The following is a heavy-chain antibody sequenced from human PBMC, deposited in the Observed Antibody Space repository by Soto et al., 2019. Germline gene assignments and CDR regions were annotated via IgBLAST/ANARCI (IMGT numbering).Heavy chain of an antibody. CDR1: GFTFSSYS. D-gene: IGHD3-10*01. J-gene: IGHJ6*03. V-gene: IGHV3-48*01. Sequence: GGSLRLSCAASGFTFSSYSMNWVRQAPGKGLEWVSYISSSSSTIYYADSLKGRFTISRDNAKNSLYLQMNSLRAEDTAVYYCARGSTYYYGSGSYPHYMDVWGKGTTVTVS. CDR3: ARGSTYYYGSGSYPHYMDV. CDR2: ISSSSSTI.